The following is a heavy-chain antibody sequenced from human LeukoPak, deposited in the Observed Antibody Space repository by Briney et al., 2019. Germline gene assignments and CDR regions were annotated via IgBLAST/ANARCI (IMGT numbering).Heavy chain of an antibody. CDR2: ISASGGSS. CDR1: GFTFSSYA. CDR3: AKDRITGTPYYFDY. Sequence: GGSLRPSCAASGFTFSSYAMSWVRQAPGKGLEWVLGISASGGSSYYADSVKGRFTISRDNSKNTLYLQMDSLRAEDTAVYYCAKDRITGTPYYFDYWGQGTLVTVSS. V-gene: IGHV3-23*01. D-gene: IGHD1-20*01. J-gene: IGHJ4*02.